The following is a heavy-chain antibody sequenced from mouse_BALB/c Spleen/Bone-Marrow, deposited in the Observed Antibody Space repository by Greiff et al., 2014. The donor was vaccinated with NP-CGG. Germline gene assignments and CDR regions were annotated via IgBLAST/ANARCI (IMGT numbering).Heavy chain of an antibody. D-gene: IGHD3-3*01. CDR2: INPSSGSA. CDR3: ARGGTRYYFDY. CDR1: GYTFTYYT. Sequence: VQLQQSGAEVARPGASVKMSCKASGYTFTYYTMQWVKQRTGQGLEWIGYINPSSGSANYNQNFKDKATLTADKSSSTAHMQLTSLTSEDSAVYYCARGGTRYYFDYWGQGTTLTVSS. J-gene: IGHJ2*01. V-gene: IGHV1-4*01.